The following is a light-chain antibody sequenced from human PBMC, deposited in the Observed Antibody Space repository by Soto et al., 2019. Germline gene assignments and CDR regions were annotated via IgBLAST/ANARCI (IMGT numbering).Light chain of an antibody. CDR1: QSISNY. CDR2: AAS. Sequence: DIQMTQSPSSLSPSVGDRVTITCRASQSISNYLNWYQQKPGKAPRLLIYAASSLQSGVPSRFSGSGSGTDFTLTISSLQPEDFATYYCQQRYSTQWTFGQGTKVEIK. V-gene: IGKV1-39*01. J-gene: IGKJ1*01. CDR3: QQRYSTQWT.